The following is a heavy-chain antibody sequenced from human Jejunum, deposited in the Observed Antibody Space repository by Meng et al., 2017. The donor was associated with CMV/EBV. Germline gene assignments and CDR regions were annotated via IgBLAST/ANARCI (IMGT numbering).Heavy chain of an antibody. Sequence: SGDSMRSHYWTWIRQPPGKGLEWIGPVYYSGSATYSPSLRSRVTISVDMSKNQFSLKLRSVTAADTAMYFCARGLGHASNNSHDYWGQGTLVTVSS. CDR3: ARGLGHASNNSHDY. D-gene: IGHD1-1*01. CDR2: VYYSGSA. J-gene: IGHJ4*02. V-gene: IGHV4-59*11. CDR1: GDSMRSHY.